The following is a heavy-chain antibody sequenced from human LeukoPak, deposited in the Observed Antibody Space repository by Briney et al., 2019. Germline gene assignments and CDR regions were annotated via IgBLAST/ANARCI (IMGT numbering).Heavy chain of an antibody. J-gene: IGHJ4*01. V-gene: IGHV4-34*01. CDR2: INHSGST. Sequence: SETLSLTCAVYGGSFSGYYWSWIRQPPGKGLEWIGEINHSGSTNYNPSLKSRVTISVDTSKNQFSLKLSSVTAADTAVYYCARGHDSSGYRIDYWGQEPWSPSPQ. CDR3: ARGHDSSGYRIDY. D-gene: IGHD3-22*01. CDR1: GGSFSGYY.